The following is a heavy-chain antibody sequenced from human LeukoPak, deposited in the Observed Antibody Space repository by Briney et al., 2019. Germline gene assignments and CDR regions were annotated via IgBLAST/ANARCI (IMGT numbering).Heavy chain of an antibody. V-gene: IGHV3-21*01. CDR3: ARVQIAAATYYFDY. CDR1: GFTFSSYA. Sequence: GGSLRLSCAASGFTFSSYAMSWVRQAPGKGLEWVSSISSSSYIYYADSVKGRFTISRDNAKNSLYLQMNSLRAEDTAVYYCARVQIAAATYYFDYWGQGTLVTVSS. J-gene: IGHJ4*02. CDR2: ISSSSYI. D-gene: IGHD6-13*01.